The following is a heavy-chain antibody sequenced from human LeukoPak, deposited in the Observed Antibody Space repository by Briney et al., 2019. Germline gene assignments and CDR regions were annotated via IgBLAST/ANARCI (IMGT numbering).Heavy chain of an antibody. V-gene: IGHV3-7*01. CDR1: GFTFSSYW. D-gene: IGHD3-22*01. CDR2: IKQDGSEK. CDR3: ARVGSYYDSSGQTDWFDP. Sequence: PGGSLRLCCAASGFTFSSYWMSWVRQAPGKGLEWVANIKQDGSEKYYVDSVKGRFTISRDNAKNSLYLQMNSLRAEDTAVYYCARVGSYYDSSGQTDWFDPWGQGTLVTVSS. J-gene: IGHJ5*02.